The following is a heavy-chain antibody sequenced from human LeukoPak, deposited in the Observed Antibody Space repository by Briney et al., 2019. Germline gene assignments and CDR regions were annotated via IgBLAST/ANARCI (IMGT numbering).Heavy chain of an antibody. V-gene: IGHV1-46*01. D-gene: IGHD3-22*01. CDR2: INPRCGSQ. J-gene: IGHJ3*02. CDR3: ARVGDSSGYHHDAFDI. CDR1: GYTFTSYY. Sequence: GASVKVSCKASGYTFTSYYKHWVRQAPGHRLEWLGIINPRCGSQSHGQKFQGRVNLTRDTSTSTVYMELGSLRSEDTAVYYCARVGDSSGYHHDAFDIWGQGTMVTVSS.